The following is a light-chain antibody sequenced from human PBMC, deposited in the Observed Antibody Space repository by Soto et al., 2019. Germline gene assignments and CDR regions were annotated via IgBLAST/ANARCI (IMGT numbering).Light chain of an antibody. CDR2: GAS. CDR1: QSVSSK. V-gene: IGKV3-15*01. CDR3: QEYNNWHPVT. Sequence: EIVMTQSPATLSVSPGERATLSCRASQSVSSKLAWYQQKPGQAPRLLIYGASTRATGIPARFSGGGSGTEFTLTISSLQSEDFAVYYCQEYNNWHPVTFGGGTKVEIK. J-gene: IGKJ4*01.